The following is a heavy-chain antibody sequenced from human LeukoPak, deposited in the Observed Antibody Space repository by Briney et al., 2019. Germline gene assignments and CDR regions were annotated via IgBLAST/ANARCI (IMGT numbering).Heavy chain of an antibody. CDR2: IRYDGSNK. CDR3: AKDCTQLWSFDY. V-gene: IGHV3-30*02. CDR1: GFTFSSYG. D-gene: IGHD5-18*01. J-gene: IGHJ4*02. Sequence: GGSLRLSCAASGFTFSSYGMHWVRQAPGKGLEWVAFIRYDGSNKYYADSVKGRFTISRDNSKNTLYLQMNSLRAEDTAVYYCAKDCTQLWSFDYWGQGTLVTVSS.